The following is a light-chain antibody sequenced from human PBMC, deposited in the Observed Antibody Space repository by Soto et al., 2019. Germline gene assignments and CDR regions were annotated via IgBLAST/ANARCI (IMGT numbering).Light chain of an antibody. V-gene: IGKV2D-29*01. CDR1: QSRLPSASDTF. CDR2: EVS. CDR3: MQSTQFPPT. Sequence: DVVMTQTPPSLSVAPGQPASLSCKSSQSRLPSASDTFLFWYLQKPGQAPQLLIYEVSTRVSGVPDRFSGSGSGTDFTLEISRVETDDVGIYYCMQSTQFPPTFGQGTRLEI. J-gene: IGKJ5*01.